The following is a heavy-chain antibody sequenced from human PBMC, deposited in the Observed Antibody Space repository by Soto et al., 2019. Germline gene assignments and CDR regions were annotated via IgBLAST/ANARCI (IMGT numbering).Heavy chain of an antibody. Sequence: SVKVSCKASGGTFSSYTISWVRQAPGQGLEWMGRIIPILGIANYAQKSQGRVTITADKSTSTAYMELSSLRSEDTAVYYCAASNPATDNQYYYYGMDGWGQGTTVTVSS. V-gene: IGHV1-69*02. CDR3: AASNPATDNQYYYYGMDG. CDR1: GGTFSSYT. CDR2: IIPILGIA. J-gene: IGHJ6*02.